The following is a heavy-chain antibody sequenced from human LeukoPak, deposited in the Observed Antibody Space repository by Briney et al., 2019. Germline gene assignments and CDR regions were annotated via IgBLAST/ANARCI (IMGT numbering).Heavy chain of an antibody. V-gene: IGHV3-7*05. J-gene: IGHJ6*02. CDR1: GFSFSNYY. CDR2: VGKDGSET. D-gene: IGHD1-26*01. CDR3: ARPMGGGMDV. Sequence: GGSLRLSCVGPGFSFSNYYMGWARQAPGRGLEWVANVGKDGSETYYGDSVRGRFTISRDNGKNSVYLQMNSLRADDTAVYYCARPMGGGMDVWGQGTTVTVSS.